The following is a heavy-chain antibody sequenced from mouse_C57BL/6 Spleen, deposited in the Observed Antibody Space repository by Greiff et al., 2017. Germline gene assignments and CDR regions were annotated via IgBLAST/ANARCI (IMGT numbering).Heavy chain of an antibody. D-gene: IGHD1-1*01. Sequence: EVKLVESGGGLVKPGGSLKLSCAASGFTFSSYTMSWVRQTPEKRLEWVATISGGGGNTYYPDSVKGRFTISRDNAKNTLYLQMSSLRSEDTALYYCARLHYYGSSYGYFDVWGTGTTVTVSS. CDR2: ISGGGGNT. V-gene: IGHV5-9*01. CDR3: ARLHYYGSSYGYFDV. J-gene: IGHJ1*03. CDR1: GFTFSSYT.